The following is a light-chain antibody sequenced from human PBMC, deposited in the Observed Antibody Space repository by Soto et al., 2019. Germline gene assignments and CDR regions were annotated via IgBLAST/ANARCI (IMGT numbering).Light chain of an antibody. CDR1: QSVRSTY. CDR3: QQYGNSPLT. J-gene: IGKJ4*01. Sequence: EIVLTQSPGTLSLSPGERATLSCRASQSVRSTYLAWYQQKPGQAPRLLIYGASSRATGIPDRFRGSGSGTDFALTISKLEPEDFAVYYCQQYGNSPLTFGGGTKVEI. V-gene: IGKV3-20*01. CDR2: GAS.